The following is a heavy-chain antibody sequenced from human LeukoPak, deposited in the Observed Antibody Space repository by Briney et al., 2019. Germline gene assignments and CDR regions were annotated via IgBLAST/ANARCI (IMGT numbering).Heavy chain of an antibody. CDR3: VKGSRGRRPYYFDY. J-gene: IGHJ4*02. CDR1: GFTFRSYA. CDR2: ITDGGDDT. D-gene: IGHD3-10*01. V-gene: IGHV3-23*01. Sequence: GGSLRLSCAASGFTFRSYAMAWVRQTPEKGLEWVSAITDGGDDTFYADSVRGRLTISRDNSRDTLYLQMNSLRVDDTAVYHCVKGSRGRRPYYFDYWGRGALVTVSS.